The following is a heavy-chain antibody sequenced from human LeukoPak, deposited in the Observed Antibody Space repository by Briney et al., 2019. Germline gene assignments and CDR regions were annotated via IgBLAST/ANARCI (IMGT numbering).Heavy chain of an antibody. Sequence: GGSLRLSCAASGFTFSDYYMSWIRQAPGKGLEWVSYISSSGSTIYYADSVKGRFTISSDNAKNTLYLQMNSLRAEDTAVYYCARDGSATTPLDHWGQGTLVTVSS. V-gene: IGHV3-11*04. CDR1: GFTFSDYY. J-gene: IGHJ4*02. CDR2: ISSSGSTI. D-gene: IGHD2-15*01. CDR3: ARDGSATTPLDH.